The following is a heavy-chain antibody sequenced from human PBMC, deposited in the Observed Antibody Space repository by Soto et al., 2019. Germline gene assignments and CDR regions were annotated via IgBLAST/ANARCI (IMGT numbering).Heavy chain of an antibody. CDR3: AKDKSRPLWYYFDY. D-gene: IGHD3-10*01. V-gene: IGHV3-9*01. CDR1: GFTFDDYA. J-gene: IGHJ4*02. CDR2: ISWNSGSI. Sequence: EVQLVESGGGLGQPGGYLRLSCAASGFTFDDYAMHWVRQTPGKGLEWVSGISWNSGSIGYADSVKGRFTISRDNAKNSLYLQMNSLRAEDTALYYCAKDKSRPLWYYFDYWGQGTLVTVSS.